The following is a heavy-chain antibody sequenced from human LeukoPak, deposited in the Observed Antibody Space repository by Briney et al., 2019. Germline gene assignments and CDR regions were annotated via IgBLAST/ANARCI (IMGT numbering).Heavy chain of an antibody. CDR1: GLSLNNYA. V-gene: IGHV3-23*01. CDR2: SSSSDDGK. CDR3: AKGGGYDRSGNNRYYFDY. J-gene: IGHJ4*02. Sequence: GGSLRLSCTASGLSLNNYAMSWVRQVPGKGLEWVSASSSSDDGKWYAESVRGRFTISRDTSKNTMYLQMNSLRAEDTAVYNCAKGGGYDRSGNNRYYFDYWGQGTLVTVSS. D-gene: IGHD3-22*01.